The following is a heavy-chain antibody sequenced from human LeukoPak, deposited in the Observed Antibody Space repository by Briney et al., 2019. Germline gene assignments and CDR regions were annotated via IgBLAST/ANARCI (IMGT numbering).Heavy chain of an antibody. J-gene: IGHJ4*02. CDR3: ARDRDDYGKDY. D-gene: IGHD4-17*01. V-gene: IGHV1-2*02. Sequence: ASVKVSCKASGYTFSGYHMHWVRQAPGQGLEWMGWINPNSGGTNYAQKFQGRVTMTRDTSISTAYMELSRLRSDDTAVYYCARDRDDYGKDYWGQGTLVTVSS. CDR2: INPNSGGT. CDR1: GYTFSGYH.